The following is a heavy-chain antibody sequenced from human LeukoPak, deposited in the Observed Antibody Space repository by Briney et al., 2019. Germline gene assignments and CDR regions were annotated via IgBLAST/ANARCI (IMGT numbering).Heavy chain of an antibody. V-gene: IGHV3-7*01. CDR2: IKQVGSEK. J-gene: IGHJ4*02. Sequence: GGSLRLSCAASGFTFCKYGMTWVPQAPEKGLEWLANIKQVGSEKYYVDSVEGRFTISRDNAKNSLYLQMTSLSADDTAVYYCARYSPIDYWGQGTLVTVSS. CDR3: ARYSPIDY. D-gene: IGHD2-21*01. CDR1: GFTFCKYG.